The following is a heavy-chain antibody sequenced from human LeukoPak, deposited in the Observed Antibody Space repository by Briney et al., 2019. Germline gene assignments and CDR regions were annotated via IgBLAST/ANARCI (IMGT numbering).Heavy chain of an antibody. J-gene: IGHJ5*02. Sequence: SETLSLTCTVSGASSRSYYWTWIRLPPGKGLEWIGYIYYSGSTNYNPSLKSRVSISVDTSKNQLSLKLNSVTAADTAVYYCATGRDWFDPWGQGTLVTASS. CDR2: IYYSGST. D-gene: IGHD2-15*01. CDR1: GASSRSYY. CDR3: ATGRDWFDP. V-gene: IGHV4-59*01.